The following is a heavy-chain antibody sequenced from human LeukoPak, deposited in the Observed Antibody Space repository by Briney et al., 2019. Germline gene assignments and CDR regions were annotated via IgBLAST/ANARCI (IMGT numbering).Heavy chain of an antibody. CDR3: AKDRIRDYYGMDV. Sequence: GGSLRLSCAASGFTFSSYEMNWVRQAPGKGLEWVSAISGSGGSTYYADSVKGRFTISRDNSKNTLYLQMNSLRAEDTAVYYCAKDRIRDYYGMDVWGQGTTVTVSS. V-gene: IGHV3-23*01. CDR2: ISGSGGST. D-gene: IGHD3-10*01. CDR1: GFTFSSYE. J-gene: IGHJ6*02.